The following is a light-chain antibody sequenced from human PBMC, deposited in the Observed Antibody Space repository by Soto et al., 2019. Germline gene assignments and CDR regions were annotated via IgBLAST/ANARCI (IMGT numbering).Light chain of an antibody. V-gene: IGLV1-44*01. CDR2: DNN. CDR3: AAWDDSLHGPV. Sequence: QSVLTQPPSASGTPGQRVTVSCSGSSSKIGSNTVNWYQQLPGTAPKLLIYDNNKRPSGVPDRFSGSKSGTSASLAISGLRTEDEADYYCAAWDDSLHGPVFGGGTKLTVL. CDR1: SSKIGSNT. J-gene: IGLJ2*01.